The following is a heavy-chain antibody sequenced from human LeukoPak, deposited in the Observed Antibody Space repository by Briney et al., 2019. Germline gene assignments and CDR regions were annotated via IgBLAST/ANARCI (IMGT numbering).Heavy chain of an antibody. CDR1: GYTLTDYY. Sequence: ASVKVSCKASGYTLTDYYMHWVRQAPGQGLEWMGIINPSSGSTTYAQKFQGRVTVTRDTSTSTVYMELSSLRSEDTAVYYCARDEYDGDYWGQGTLVTVSS. CDR3: ARDEYDGDY. D-gene: IGHD3-3*01. V-gene: IGHV1-46*01. J-gene: IGHJ4*02. CDR2: INPSSGST.